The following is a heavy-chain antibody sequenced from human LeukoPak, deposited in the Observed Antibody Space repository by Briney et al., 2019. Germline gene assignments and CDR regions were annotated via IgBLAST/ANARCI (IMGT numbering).Heavy chain of an antibody. V-gene: IGHV3-53*01. D-gene: IGHD3-22*01. CDR2: IYSGGGT. J-gene: IGHJ4*02. CDR1: GFTVRNTY. Sequence: GGSLRLSCAASGFTVRNTYMNWVRQAPGKGLEWVSVIYSGGGTYYADSVKGRFTISRDNSKNTLYLQMNSLRAEDTAVYYCANTDYYDTSALDYWGQGTLVTVSS. CDR3: ANTDYYDTSALDY.